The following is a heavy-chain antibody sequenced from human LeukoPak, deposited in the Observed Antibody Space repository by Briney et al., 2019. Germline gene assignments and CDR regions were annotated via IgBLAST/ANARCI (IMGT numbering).Heavy chain of an antibody. J-gene: IGHJ6*03. CDR1: GGSFSGYY. D-gene: IGHD3-16*01. CDR2: INHSGST. CDR3: ARGFGTRFYYYYYYYMDV. Sequence: PSETLSLTCAVYGGSFSGYYWSWIRQPPGKGLEWIGEINHSGSTNSNPSLKSRVTISVDTSKNQFSLKLSSVTAADTAVYYCARGFGTRFYYYYYYYMDVWGQGTLVTVSS. V-gene: IGHV4-34*01.